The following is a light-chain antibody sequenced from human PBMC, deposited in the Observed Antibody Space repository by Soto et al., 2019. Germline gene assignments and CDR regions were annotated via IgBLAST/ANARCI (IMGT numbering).Light chain of an antibody. CDR2: DAS. CDR1: QSISNW. V-gene: IGKV1-5*01. CDR3: QQYNSYTWT. J-gene: IGKJ1*01. Sequence: DIQLTQSPSTLSASVCDSVTITCRASQSISNWLAWYQQKPGKAPKLLIYDASSLESGVPSRFSGSGSGTEFTLTISSLQHDDFATYYCQQYNSYTWTFGQGTKVDIK.